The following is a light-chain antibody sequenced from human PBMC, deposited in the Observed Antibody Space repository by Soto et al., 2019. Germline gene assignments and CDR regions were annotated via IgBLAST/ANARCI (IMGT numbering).Light chain of an antibody. J-gene: IGKJ3*01. CDR2: AAS. Sequence: AIRMTQSPSSFSASTGDRVTITCRASQGISSYLAWYQQKPGKAPKLLIYAASTLQGGVPSRFSGSGSGTDFTLTISCLQSEDFATDYCQQYYSYPTFGPGTKVDIK. V-gene: IGKV1-8*01. CDR3: QQYYSYPT. CDR1: QGISSY.